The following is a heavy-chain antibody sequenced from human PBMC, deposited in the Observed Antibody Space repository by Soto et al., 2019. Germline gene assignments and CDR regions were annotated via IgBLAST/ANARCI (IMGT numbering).Heavy chain of an antibody. D-gene: IGHD3-22*01. J-gene: IGHJ4*01. V-gene: IGHV4-38-2*02. Sequence: NPSETLSLTCTVSGGSISSYYWSWIRQPPGKGLEWLGSIFHSGSTYYNPSLKSRVTISLDTSQNHFSLKLSSVTAADTAVYYCARENYYDGSGYYYYFDYWGHGTLVTVSS. CDR2: IFHSGST. CDR3: ARENYYDGSGYYYYFDY. CDR1: GGSISSYY.